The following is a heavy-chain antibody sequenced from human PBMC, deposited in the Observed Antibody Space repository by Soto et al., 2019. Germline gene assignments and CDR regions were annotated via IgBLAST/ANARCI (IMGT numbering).Heavy chain of an antibody. J-gene: IGHJ6*02. Sequence: GGSLRLSCAASGFTFSSYAMSWVRQAPGKGLEWVSAISGSGGSTYYADSVKGRFTISRDNSKNTLYLQMNSLRAEDTAVYYCAKGLQLVAGTYYYYGMDVWGQGTTVTVSS. D-gene: IGHD6-19*01. CDR2: ISGSGGST. CDR3: AKGLQLVAGTYYYYGMDV. CDR1: GFTFSSYA. V-gene: IGHV3-23*01.